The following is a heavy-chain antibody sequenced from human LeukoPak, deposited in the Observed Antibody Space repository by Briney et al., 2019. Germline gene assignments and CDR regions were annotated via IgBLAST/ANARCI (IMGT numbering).Heavy chain of an antibody. J-gene: IGHJ6*03. Sequence: GGSLRLSCAASGFTFSSYSMNWVRQAPGKGLEWASSISTSSGYIYYADSVKGRFTISRDNSKNTLYLQMNSLRAEDTAVYYCARGSDTAMPTYYYYMDVWGKGTTVTVSS. CDR3: ARGSDTAMPTYYYYMDV. CDR2: ISTSSGYI. CDR1: GFTFSSYS. V-gene: IGHV3-21*01. D-gene: IGHD5-18*01.